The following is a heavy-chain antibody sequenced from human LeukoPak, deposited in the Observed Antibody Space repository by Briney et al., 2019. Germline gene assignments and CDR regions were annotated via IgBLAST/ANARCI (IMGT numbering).Heavy chain of an antibody. CDR2: ISSSGSTI. Sequence: GGSLRLSCAASGFTFSDYYMSWIRQAPGKGREWVSYISSSGSTIYYADSVKGRFTISRDNAKSSLYLQMNSLRAEDTAVYYCARIRGLLPDFDYWGQGTLVTVSS. CDR1: GFTFSDYY. V-gene: IGHV3-11*04. J-gene: IGHJ4*02. D-gene: IGHD1-26*01. CDR3: ARIRGLLPDFDY.